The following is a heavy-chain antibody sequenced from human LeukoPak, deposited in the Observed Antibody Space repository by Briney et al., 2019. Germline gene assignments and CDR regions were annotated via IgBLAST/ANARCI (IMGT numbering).Heavy chain of an antibody. CDR2: IYTSGST. V-gene: IGHV4-61*02. D-gene: IGHD5-18*01. J-gene: IGHJ3*02. Sequence: PSQTLSLTCTVSGGSISSGSYYWSWIRQPAGKGLEWLGRIYTSGSTSYNPSLKSRVTISVDTSKNQFSLKLSSVTAADTAVYYCARGIQLWLTMAFDIWGQGTMVTVSS. CDR1: GGSISSGSYY. CDR3: ARGIQLWLTMAFDI.